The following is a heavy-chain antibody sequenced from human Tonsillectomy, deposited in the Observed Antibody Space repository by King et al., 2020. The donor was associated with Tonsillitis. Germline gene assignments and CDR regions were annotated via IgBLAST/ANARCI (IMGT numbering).Heavy chain of an antibody. V-gene: IGHV5-51*01. CDR3: ARHLNGGYFDLDAFDI. CDR2: IYPGDSDT. J-gene: IGHJ3*02. D-gene: IGHD3-9*01. CDR1: GYTFTDSW. Sequence: VQLVESGAEVKKPGESLKISCKGSGYTFTDSWIAWVRQLPGKGLEWMGIIYPGDSDTRYSPSFQGQVTISADKSINTAYLQWSSLKASDTAMYYCARHLNGGYFDLDAFDIWGQGTMVSVSS.